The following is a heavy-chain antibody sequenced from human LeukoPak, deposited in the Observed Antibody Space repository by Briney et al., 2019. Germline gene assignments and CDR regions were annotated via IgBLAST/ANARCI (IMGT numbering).Heavy chain of an antibody. D-gene: IGHD5-12*01. CDR2: ISSSSSTK. J-gene: IGHJ4*02. Sequence: GGSLRLSCAASRFTFSSYSMNWVRQAPGKGLEWVSYISSSSSTKYYADSVKGRFAISRDNAKNSLYLQMNSLRAEDTAVYYCARNVDIVALIDYWGQGTLVTVSS. CDR3: ARNVDIVALIDY. CDR1: RFTFSSYS. V-gene: IGHV3-48*01.